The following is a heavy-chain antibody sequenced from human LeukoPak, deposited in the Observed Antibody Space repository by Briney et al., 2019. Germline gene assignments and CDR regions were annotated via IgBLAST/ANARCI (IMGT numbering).Heavy chain of an antibody. J-gene: IGHJ4*02. CDR1: GFTFSSYA. D-gene: IGHD4-17*01. CDR2: ISGSGGST. CDR3: AKDRDTVTLRAYYFDY. V-gene: IGHV3-23*01. Sequence: QPGGSLRLSCVASGFTFSSYAMSWVRQAPGKGLEWVSTISGSGGSTYYADSVKGRFTISRDNSKNTLYLQMNSLRAEDTAVYYCAKDRDTVTLRAYYFDYWGQGTLVTVSS.